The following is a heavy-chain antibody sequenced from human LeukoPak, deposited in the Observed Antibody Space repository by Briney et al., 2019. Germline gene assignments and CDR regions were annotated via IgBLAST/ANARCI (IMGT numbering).Heavy chain of an antibody. CDR1: GFTFSIYA. D-gene: IGHD3-9*01. J-gene: IGHJ4*02. CDR3: AKPLPPLRYFDWPFDY. V-gene: IGHV3-23*01. Sequence: PGGSLRLSCAASGFTFSIYAMSWVRQAPGKGLEWVSAISSSGGTTYYAGSVKGRFTISSNNSKNTLYLQMNSRRAEDTAVYYCAKPLPPLRYFDWPFDYWGQGTLVTVSS. CDR2: ISSSGGTT.